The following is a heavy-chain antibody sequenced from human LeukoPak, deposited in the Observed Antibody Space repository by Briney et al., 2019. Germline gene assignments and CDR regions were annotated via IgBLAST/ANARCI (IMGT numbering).Heavy chain of an antibody. CDR1: GFTFSSYA. Sequence: GGSLRLSCAASGFTFSSYAMHWVRQAPGKGLEWVAVISYDGSNQYYADSVKGRFTISRDNSKNTLYLQMNSLRAEDTAMYYCVKDSGWFHFDSWGQGTLVTVSS. CDR2: ISYDGSNQ. J-gene: IGHJ4*02. V-gene: IGHV3-30-3*01. CDR3: VKDSGWFHFDS. D-gene: IGHD6-19*01.